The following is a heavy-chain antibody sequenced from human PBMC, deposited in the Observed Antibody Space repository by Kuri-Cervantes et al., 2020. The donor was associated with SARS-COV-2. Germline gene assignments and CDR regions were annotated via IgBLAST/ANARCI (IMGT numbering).Heavy chain of an antibody. CDR2: IIPILGTA. CDR1: GGTFSSYA. V-gene: IGHV1-69*13. Sequence: SVKVSCKASGGTFSSYAISWVRQAPGQGLEWMGGIIPILGTANYAQKFQGRVTITADESTSTAYMELRSLRSDDTAVYYCASLLSNRGEYYFDYWGQGTLVTVSS. CDR3: ASLLSNRGEYYFDY. D-gene: IGHD3-16*02. J-gene: IGHJ4*02.